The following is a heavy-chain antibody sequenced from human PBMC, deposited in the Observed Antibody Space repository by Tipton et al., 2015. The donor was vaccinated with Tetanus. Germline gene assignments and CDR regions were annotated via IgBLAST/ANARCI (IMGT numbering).Heavy chain of an antibody. CDR1: GFAFSNYA. J-gene: IGHJ4*03. D-gene: IGHD1-26*01. Sequence: SLRLSCTVSGFAFSNYAMNWVRQAPGKGLEWVASISSTSSYIYYADSLKGRFTISRDNAKNSLYLQMNSLRAEDTAVYYCVELVESHNHWGHGTLVTVSS. V-gene: IGHV3-21*01. CDR2: ISSTSSYI. CDR3: VELVESHNH.